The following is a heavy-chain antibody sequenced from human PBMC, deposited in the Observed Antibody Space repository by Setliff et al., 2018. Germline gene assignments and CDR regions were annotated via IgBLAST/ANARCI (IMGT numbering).Heavy chain of an antibody. CDR3: AALDWGENFYNVDV. D-gene: IGHD7-27*01. V-gene: IGHV3-30*03. Sequence: LSLSCAASGFTVSSFSMHWVRQAPVKGLDWVATISDDGSNEFYADSVKGRFTISRDNARNALYLQMVSLRGEDTGVYFCAALDWGENFYNVDVWGKGTTVTVSS. CDR2: ISDDGSNE. J-gene: IGHJ6*03. CDR1: GFTVSSFS.